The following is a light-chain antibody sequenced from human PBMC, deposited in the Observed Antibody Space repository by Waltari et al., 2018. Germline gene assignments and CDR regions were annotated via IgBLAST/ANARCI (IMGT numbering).Light chain of an antibody. Sequence: QSALTQPASVSGSPGQSITISCPGTTRCVGNYDLVPWYQHHPGRAPKLIIYGANERPSGVSNRFSGSKSGITASLTISGLQAEDEADYYCCSYLGSNTWVFGGGTKLTVL. V-gene: IGLV2-23*01. CDR1: TRCVGNYDL. J-gene: IGLJ2*01. CDR2: GAN. CDR3: CSYLGSNTWV.